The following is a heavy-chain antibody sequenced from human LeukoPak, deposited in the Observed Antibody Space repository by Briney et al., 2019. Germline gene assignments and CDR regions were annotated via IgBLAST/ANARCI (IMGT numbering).Heavy chain of an antibody. D-gene: IGHD2-21*01. CDR3: ARVRYCGSMGCFDY. V-gene: IGHV4-59*11. J-gene: IGHJ4*02. CDR1: GGSISSHY. Sequence: PSETLSLTCTVSGGSISSHYWSWIRQPPGKGLEWIGCIYYSGSSNYNPSLKSRVTISVDTSKNQFSLKLSSVTAADTAVYYCARVRYCGSMGCFDYWGQGTLVTVSS. CDR2: IYYSGSS.